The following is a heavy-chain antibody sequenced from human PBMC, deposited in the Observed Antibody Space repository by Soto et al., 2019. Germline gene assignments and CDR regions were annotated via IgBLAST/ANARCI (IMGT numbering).Heavy chain of an antibody. J-gene: IGHJ4*02. D-gene: IGHD6-13*01. V-gene: IGHV3-7*05. CDR3: ARDSRWSWPD. Sequence: EVQLVESGGDLVQPGGSLRLSCEASGFIFSTSYMAWVRQAPGKGLEWVANIKQDGSVKHYVDSVKGRFTVSRDNAKNSLYLQMDRLRAEDTAVYYCARDSRWSWPDWRQGTLVTVSS. CDR2: IKQDGSVK. CDR1: GFIFSTSY.